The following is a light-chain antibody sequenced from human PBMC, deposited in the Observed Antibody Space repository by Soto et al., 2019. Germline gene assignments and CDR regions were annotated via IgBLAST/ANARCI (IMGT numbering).Light chain of an antibody. CDR2: GAS. J-gene: IGKJ1*01. V-gene: IGKV3-15*01. CDR1: QSVSSSY. CDR3: QQYDQWPPWT. Sequence: EIVMTQSPATLSVSPGERATLSCRASQSVSSSYLAWYQQKPGQAPRLLIYGASNRATGIPRRFSGSGSGTEFTLTINSLQSEDFAVYYCQQYDQWPPWTFGQGTKVDI.